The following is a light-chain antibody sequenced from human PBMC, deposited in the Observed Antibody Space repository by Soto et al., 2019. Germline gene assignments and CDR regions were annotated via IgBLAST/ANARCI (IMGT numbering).Light chain of an antibody. CDR1: QSISSR. CDR2: KAS. J-gene: IGKJ2*01. Sequence: DIQMTQSASTLSASVGDRVTITCRASQSISSRLAWYQQKPGKAPKLLIYKASMLESGVPSRFSGSGSGTEFTLTISSLQPDDFATYYCQHYNSYYTFGQGTKLEIK. V-gene: IGKV1-5*03. CDR3: QHYNSYYT.